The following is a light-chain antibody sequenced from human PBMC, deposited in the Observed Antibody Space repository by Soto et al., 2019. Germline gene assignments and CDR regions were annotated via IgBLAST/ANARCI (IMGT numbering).Light chain of an antibody. CDR1: SSDVGGYNY. CDR2: DVS. V-gene: IGLV2-11*01. Sequence: QSALTQPRSVSGSPGQSVTISCTGTSSDVGGYNYVSWYQQHPGKAPKLMIYDVSKRPSGVPDRFSGSKSGNTASLTISGLQAEDEADYYCCSYGGSYTYVVGTGTKLTVL. CDR3: CSYGGSYTYV. J-gene: IGLJ1*01.